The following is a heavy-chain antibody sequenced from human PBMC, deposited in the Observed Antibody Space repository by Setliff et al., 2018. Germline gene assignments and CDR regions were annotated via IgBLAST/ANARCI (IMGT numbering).Heavy chain of an antibody. D-gene: IGHD1-1*01. V-gene: IGHV1-18*01. CDR1: GYTFSTYG. Sequence: ASVKVSCKDSGYTFSTYGISWVRQAPGQGLEWMGWISAYNGNTNYAQRFQGRVTMTTDTSTSTAYMELRSLRSDDTAVYYCARDRKLLRENWNYHDYGMDVWGQGTTVTVSS. J-gene: IGHJ6*02. CDR3: ARDRKLLRENWNYHDYGMDV. CDR2: ISAYNGNT.